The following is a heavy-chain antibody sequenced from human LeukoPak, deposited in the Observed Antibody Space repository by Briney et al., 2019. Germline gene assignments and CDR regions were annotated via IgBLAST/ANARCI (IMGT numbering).Heavy chain of an antibody. J-gene: IGHJ4*02. CDR3: AREGGDDRYFDY. V-gene: IGHV3-66*01. CDR2: TYWCGNT. D-gene: IGHD4-17*01. Sequence: GGSLRLSCSASGFTVSSQYMSCVRQAPGKGVEGVAVTYWCGNTDHADSVKGRFNISRDNSKHMLYLEMNSLGAEDTAVYYCAREGGDDRYFDYWGQGTLVTVSS. CDR1: GFTVSSQY.